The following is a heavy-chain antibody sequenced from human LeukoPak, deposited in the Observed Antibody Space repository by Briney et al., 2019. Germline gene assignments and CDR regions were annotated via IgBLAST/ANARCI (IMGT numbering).Heavy chain of an antibody. Sequence: PGGSLRLSCAASGFTFSSYEMNWVRQAPGKGLEWVSYISSSGSTIYYADSVKGRFTISRDNAKNSLYLQMNSLRAEDTAVYYCARDCPYCGGDFHDAFDIWGQGTMVTVSP. CDR2: ISSSGSTI. D-gene: IGHD2-21*02. CDR3: ARDCPYCGGDFHDAFDI. J-gene: IGHJ3*02. V-gene: IGHV3-48*03. CDR1: GFTFSSYE.